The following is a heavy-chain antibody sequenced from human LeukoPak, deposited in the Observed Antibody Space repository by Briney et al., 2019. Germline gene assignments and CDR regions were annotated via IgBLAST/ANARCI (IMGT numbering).Heavy chain of an antibody. CDR3: ARDLLGYNYYYMDV. Sequence: GGSLRLSCAASGFTFSNYNMNWVRQAPGKGLEWVSSISSSSSYIYYADSVKGRFTISRHNAKNSLYLQMNSLRAEDTAVYYCARDLLGYNYYYMDVWGKGTTVTVSS. CDR2: ISSSSSYI. V-gene: IGHV3-21*01. CDR1: GFTFSNYN. D-gene: IGHD3-16*02. J-gene: IGHJ6*03.